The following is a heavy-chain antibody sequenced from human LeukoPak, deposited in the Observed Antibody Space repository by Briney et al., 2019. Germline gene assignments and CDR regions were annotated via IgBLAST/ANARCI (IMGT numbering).Heavy chain of an antibody. J-gene: IGHJ3*01. D-gene: IGHD3-22*01. CDR3: ANSWYFYDSSGLPKADAFDR. Sequence: SETLSLTCTVSGCSISSGSYWGWGRHPPGRRLEWIATIYRTGSTYYNPSLESRVTISIDTSKNQFSPKLSSMTAAATAVYYCANSWYFYDSSGLPKADAFDRWGQGTLVTVSS. V-gene: IGHV4-38-2*02. CDR2: IYRTGST. CDR1: GCSISSGSY.